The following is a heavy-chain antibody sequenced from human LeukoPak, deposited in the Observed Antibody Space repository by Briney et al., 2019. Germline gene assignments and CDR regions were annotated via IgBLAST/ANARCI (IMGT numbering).Heavy chain of an antibody. J-gene: IGHJ4*02. V-gene: IGHV3-74*01. CDR1: GFTFSTYC. CDR2: IRSDGSTT. Sequence: GGSLRLSCVASGFTFSTYCMHWVRQAPGKGLVWVSRIRSDGSTTNYADSVKGRFTISRDNAKNTLYLQMNSLRVEDTAVYYCARATDEYWGQGTLVTVSS. CDR3: ARATDEY.